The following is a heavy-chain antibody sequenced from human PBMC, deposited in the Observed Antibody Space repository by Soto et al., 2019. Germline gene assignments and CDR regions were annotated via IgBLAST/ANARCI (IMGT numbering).Heavy chain of an antibody. CDR3: SRECCSGVSCYYDY. Sequence: QVQLQESGPGLVKPSETLSLTCTVSGGSISSYYWSWIRQPPGKGLEWIGYIYYSGSTNYNPSLKGRVTISVDTSKNQCSLNLSSVTAADTAVYYCSRECCSGVSCYYDYWVQGTLVTVSS. D-gene: IGHD2-15*01. CDR1: GGSISSYY. V-gene: IGHV4-59*01. CDR2: IYYSGST. J-gene: IGHJ4*02.